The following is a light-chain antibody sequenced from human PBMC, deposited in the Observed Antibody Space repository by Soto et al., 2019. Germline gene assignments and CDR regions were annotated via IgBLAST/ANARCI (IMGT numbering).Light chain of an antibody. V-gene: IGKV3-15*01. CDR1: QSLSSN. J-gene: IGKJ1*01. CDR3: QQYNNWPRT. CDR2: DAS. Sequence: EIVMTQSPDTLSVSPGGRATLSCRASQSLSSNLAWYQQKPGQAPRLLICDASKRATGIPARFSGSGSGTEFTLTISSLQSEDFAVYYCQQYNNWPRTFGQGTKVDIK.